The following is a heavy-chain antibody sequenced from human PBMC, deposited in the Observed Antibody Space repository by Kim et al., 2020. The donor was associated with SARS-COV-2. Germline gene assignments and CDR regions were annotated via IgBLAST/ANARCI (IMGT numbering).Heavy chain of an antibody. Sequence: GGSLRLSCAASGFTFSSYEMNWVRQAPGKGLEWVSYISSSGSTIYYADSVKGRFTISRDNAKNSLYLQMNSLRAEDTAVYYCASSRGATYYDIFSGYPLGYYYYGMDVWGQGTTVTVSS. CDR2: ISSSGSTI. CDR1: GFTFSSYE. CDR3: ASSRGATYYDIFSGYPLGYYYYGMDV. J-gene: IGHJ6*02. D-gene: IGHD3-9*01. V-gene: IGHV3-48*03.